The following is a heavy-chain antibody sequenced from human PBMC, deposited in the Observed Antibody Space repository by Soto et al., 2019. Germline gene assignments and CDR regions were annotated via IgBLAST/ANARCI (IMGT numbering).Heavy chain of an antibody. CDR1: GFTFSSYV. V-gene: IGHV3-30*04. CDR2: ISYDGSDK. Sequence: GGSLRLSCAASGFTFSSYVMHWVRQAPGKGLEWVAVISYDGSDKYYADSVKGRFTISRDNSRNTLYLQMNSLRAEDTAVYYCARDSPSTGYTPDCWGQGTLVTVSS. J-gene: IGHJ4*02. CDR3: ARDSPSTGYTPDC. D-gene: IGHD3-22*01.